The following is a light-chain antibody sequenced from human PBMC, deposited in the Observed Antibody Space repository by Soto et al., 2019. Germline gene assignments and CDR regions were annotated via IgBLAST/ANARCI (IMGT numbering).Light chain of an antibody. CDR1: QGISSW. V-gene: IGKV1-12*01. J-gene: IGKJ5*01. CDR3: QQSYSAPIT. CDR2: AAS. Sequence: DIQMTQSPSSVSASVGDRVTITCRASQGISSWLAWYQQNPGKAPKLLIYAASRLESGVPSRFSGSRSGTDFTLTIASLQPEDFATYYCQQSYSAPITFGQGTRLEIK.